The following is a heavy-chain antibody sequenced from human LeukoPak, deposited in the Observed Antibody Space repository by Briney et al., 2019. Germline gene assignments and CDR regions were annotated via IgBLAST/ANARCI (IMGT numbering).Heavy chain of an antibody. CDR1: GGSISSSSYY. D-gene: IGHD6-13*01. V-gene: IGHV4-39*07. Sequence: PSETLSLTCTVSGGSISSSSYYWGWIRQPPGKGLEWIGSIYYSGSTYYNPSLKSRVTISVDTSKNQFSLKLSSVTAADTAVYYCASGAAGPPTFDYWGQGTLVTVSS. J-gene: IGHJ4*02. CDR3: ASGAAGPPTFDY. CDR2: IYYSGST.